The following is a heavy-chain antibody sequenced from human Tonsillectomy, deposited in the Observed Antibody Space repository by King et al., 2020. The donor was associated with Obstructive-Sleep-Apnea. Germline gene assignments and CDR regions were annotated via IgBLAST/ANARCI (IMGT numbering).Heavy chain of an antibody. J-gene: IGHJ4*01. CDR3: ARGKPEIQLWSSMGDY. CDR1: GGSFSGYY. V-gene: IGHV4-34*01. Sequence: VQLQQWGAGLLKPSETLSLTCAVYGGSFSGYYWSWIRQPPGKGLEWIGEINHSGSTNYNPSLKSRVTISVDTSKNQFSLKLSSVTAADTAVYYCARGKPEIQLWSSMGDYWGHGTLVTVSS. CDR2: INHSGST. D-gene: IGHD5-18*01.